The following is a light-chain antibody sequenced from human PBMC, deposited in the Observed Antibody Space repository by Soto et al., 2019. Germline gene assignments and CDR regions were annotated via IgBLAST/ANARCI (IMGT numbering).Light chain of an antibody. CDR1: SSDVGGYNY. CDR3: SSYTRSSTQV. V-gene: IGLV2-14*01. J-gene: IGLJ2*01. Sequence: QSVLTQPASVSGSPGQSITISCTGTSSDVGGYNYVSWYQQHPGKVPKLMIYEVTNRPSGVSNRFSASKSGNTASLTISGLQAEDEADYYCSSYTRSSTQVFGSGTKLTVL. CDR2: EVT.